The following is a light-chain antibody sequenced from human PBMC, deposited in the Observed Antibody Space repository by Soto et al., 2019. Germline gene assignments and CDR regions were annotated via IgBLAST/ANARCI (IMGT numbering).Light chain of an antibody. CDR1: QTISSW. CDR3: QHYNSYSEA. Sequence: DLQMTQSPSTLSGSVGDRVTITCRASQTISSWLAWYQQKQGKAPKLLIYKASTLKSGVPSRFSVIGSGTELTPTISSLQPDDGATYDCQHYNSYSEAFGQGTKVDIK. J-gene: IGKJ1*01. V-gene: IGKV1-5*03. CDR2: KAS.